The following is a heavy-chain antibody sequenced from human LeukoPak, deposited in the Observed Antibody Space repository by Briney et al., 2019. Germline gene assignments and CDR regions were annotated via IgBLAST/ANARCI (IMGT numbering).Heavy chain of an antibody. Sequence: GGSLRLSCAASGFAFSNAWMNWVRQAPGKGLEWVGRIKSEPEGGTTDYAAPVKGRFTVSRDDSKDTLYLQMNSLRAEDTAVYYCAAPPLSPYYDFWSGYYRGDAFDIWGQGTMVTVSS. CDR1: GFAFSNAW. CDR3: AAPPLSPYYDFWSGYYRGDAFDI. D-gene: IGHD3-3*01. V-gene: IGHV3-15*01. J-gene: IGHJ3*02. CDR2: IKSEPEGGTT.